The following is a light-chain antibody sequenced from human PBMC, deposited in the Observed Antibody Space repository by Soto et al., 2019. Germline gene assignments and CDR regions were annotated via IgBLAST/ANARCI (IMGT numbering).Light chain of an antibody. V-gene: IGLV6-57*02. J-gene: IGLJ7*01. Sequence: NFMLTQPHSVSESPGKTVTISCTGSSGSIASNYVQWYQQRPGSAPTTVIYEDNQRPSGVPDRFSGSIDSSSNSASLTISGLKTEDEADYYCQSYDSKNRAVFGGGTQLTVL. CDR3: QSYDSKNRAV. CDR1: SGSIASNY. CDR2: EDN.